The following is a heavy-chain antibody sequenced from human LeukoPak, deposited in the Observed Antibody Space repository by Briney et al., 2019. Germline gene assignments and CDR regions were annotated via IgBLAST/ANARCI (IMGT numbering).Heavy chain of an antibody. CDR2: IYYSGST. Sequence: SETLSLTCTVSGGSISSYYWSWIRQPPGKGLEWIGYIYYSGSTNYNPSLKGRVTISVDTSKNQFSLKLSSVTAADTAVYYCAGGLFYYDSSGYPGDYWGQGTLVTVSS. J-gene: IGHJ4*02. CDR1: GGSISSYY. D-gene: IGHD3-22*01. V-gene: IGHV4-59*01. CDR3: AGGLFYYDSSGYPGDY.